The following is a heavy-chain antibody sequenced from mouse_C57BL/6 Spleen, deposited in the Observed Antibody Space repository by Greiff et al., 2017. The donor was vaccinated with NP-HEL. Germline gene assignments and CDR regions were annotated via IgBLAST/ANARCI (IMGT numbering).Heavy chain of an antibody. Sequence: EVKVVESGGGLVKPGGSLKLSCAASGFTFSDYGMHWVRQAPEKGLEWVAYISSGSSTISYADTVKGRFTISSDNAKNTLFLKMTSLRAEDTAMYYCARGWLPSYAMDYWGQGTSVTVSS. V-gene: IGHV5-17*01. J-gene: IGHJ4*01. CDR2: ISSGSSTI. CDR3: ARGWLPSYAMDY. D-gene: IGHD2-3*01. CDR1: GFTFSDYG.